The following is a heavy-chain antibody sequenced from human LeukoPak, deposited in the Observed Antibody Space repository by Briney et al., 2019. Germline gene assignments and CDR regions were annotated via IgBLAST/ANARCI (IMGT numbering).Heavy chain of an antibody. D-gene: IGHD3-22*01. CDR2: INSYGSSS. CDR1: GFTFRSYW. J-gene: IGHJ3*02. CDR3: ARDQVYHYDSSVENDAFDT. V-gene: IGHV3-74*01. Sequence: LSGGSLRLPCAPSGFTFRSYWMHGVRQSPGKGLVGVSRINSYGSSSSYADSVKGRFTISRDNAKNTLYLQMNSLTAEDTAVYYCARDQVYHYDSSVENDAFDTWGRGTMVTVSS.